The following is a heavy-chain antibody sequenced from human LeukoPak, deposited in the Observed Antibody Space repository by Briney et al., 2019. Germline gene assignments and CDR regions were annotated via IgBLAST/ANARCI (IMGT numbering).Heavy chain of an antibody. CDR3: ARLGYGSGSYYNFDY. CDR2: IYYSGST. V-gene: IGHV4-39*01. CDR1: GGSISSSSYY. Sequence: PSETLSLTCTVSGGSISSSSYYWGWIRQPPGKGLEWIGSIYYSGSTYYNPSLKSRVTISVDTSKNQFSLKLSSVTAADTAVCYCARLGYGSGSYYNFDYWGQGTLVTVSS. J-gene: IGHJ4*02. D-gene: IGHD3-10*01.